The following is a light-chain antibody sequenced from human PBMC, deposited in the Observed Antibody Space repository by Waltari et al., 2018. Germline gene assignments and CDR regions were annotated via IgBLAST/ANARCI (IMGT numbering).Light chain of an antibody. CDR3: QQYDSYLYT. J-gene: IGKJ2*01. CDR1: QSVLSSSNNRNY. V-gene: IGKV4-1*01. Sequence: DFVMTQSPDSLAVSLGERATLNCKSSQSVLSSSNNRNYLAWFQQKAGQPPKLFISWASTRQSGVPDRFSGSGSGTDFTLTISSLQADDFATYYCQQYDSYLYTFGQGTKVEIQ. CDR2: WAS.